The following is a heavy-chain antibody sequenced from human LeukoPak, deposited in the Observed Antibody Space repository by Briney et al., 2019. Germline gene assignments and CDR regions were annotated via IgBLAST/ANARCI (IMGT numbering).Heavy chain of an antibody. CDR2: IYTSGST. Sequence: SETLSLTCTVSGGSISSYYWSWIRQPAGKGLEWIGRIYTSGSTNYNPSLKSRVTMSVDTSKNQFSLKLSSVTAADTAVYYCARGLALPGYYYYMDVWGKGTTVTVSS. CDR3: ARGLALPGYYYYMDV. D-gene: IGHD3-16*01. V-gene: IGHV4-4*07. CDR1: GGSISSYY. J-gene: IGHJ6*03.